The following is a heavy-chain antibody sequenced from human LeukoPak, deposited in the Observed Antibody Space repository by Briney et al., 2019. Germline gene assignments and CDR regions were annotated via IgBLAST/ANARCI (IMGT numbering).Heavy chain of an antibody. CDR1: GFTFSSYA. J-gene: IGHJ4*02. CDR2: ISYDGSNK. V-gene: IGHV3-30*04. D-gene: IGHD3-22*01. CDR3: ARESLIVVAYDY. Sequence: QTGGSLRLSCAASGFTFSSYAMHWVRQALGMGLEWVAVISYDGSNKYYADSVKGRFTISRDNSKNTLYLQMNSLRAEDTAVYYCARESLIVVAYDYWGQGTLVTVSS.